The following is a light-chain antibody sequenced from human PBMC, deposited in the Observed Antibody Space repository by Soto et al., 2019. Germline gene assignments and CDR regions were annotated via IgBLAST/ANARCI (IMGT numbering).Light chain of an antibody. CDR2: NVS. V-gene: IGLV2-14*01. Sequence: QSVLTQAASVSGSPGQSMTISCTGTSSDVGGYNYVSWYQQFPGKVPKLLIYNVSNRPSGVSNRFSGSKSGNTASLTISGLQAEDEADYFCTSSTSGSLYVFGTGTKVTVL. CDR3: TSSTSGSLYV. J-gene: IGLJ1*01. CDR1: SSDVGGYNY.